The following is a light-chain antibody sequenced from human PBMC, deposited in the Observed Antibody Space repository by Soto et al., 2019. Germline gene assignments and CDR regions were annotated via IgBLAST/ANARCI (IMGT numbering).Light chain of an antibody. V-gene: IGKV3-15*01. CDR1: QSVSSD. CDR3: QQYNKWPLT. J-gene: IGKJ4*01. Sequence: EIVMTQSPATLSVSPGERATLSCRASQSVSSDLVWYQQKAGQAPRLLIHDTSTRATGIPARFSGSGSGTEFTLTISSLQSEDSAVYHCQQYNKWPLTFGGGTKVEIK. CDR2: DTS.